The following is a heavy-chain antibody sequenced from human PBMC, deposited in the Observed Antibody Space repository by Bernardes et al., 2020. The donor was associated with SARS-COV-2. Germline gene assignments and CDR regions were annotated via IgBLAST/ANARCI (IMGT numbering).Heavy chain of an antibody. Sequence: SETLSLTCNISGGPISPHYWSWIRQPPGKGLEWIGYIYYSGTTRYNPSLKSRVTISLDVSERQFSLKLSSLTAADTAVYYCAREDGDGMDVWGQGTTVTVSS. V-gene: IGHV4-59*11. CDR1: GGPISPHY. CDR2: IYYSGTT. J-gene: IGHJ6*02. CDR3: AREDGDGMDV. D-gene: IGHD3-10*01.